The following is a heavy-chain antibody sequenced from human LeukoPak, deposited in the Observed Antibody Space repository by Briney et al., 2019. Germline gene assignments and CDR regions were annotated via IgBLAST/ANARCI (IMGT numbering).Heavy chain of an antibody. V-gene: IGHV1-46*01. CDR3: ARVQVAGTSDAFDI. D-gene: IGHD6-19*01. CDR2: INPSGGTT. CDR1: GYTFSSYY. Sequence: ASVKVSCKASGYTFSSYYMHWVRQAPGQGLEWMGIINPSGGTTSYAQKFQGRVTMTRDTSTSTVYMELTSLRSEDTAVYSCARVQVAGTSDAFDIWGQGRMVAVSS. J-gene: IGHJ3*02.